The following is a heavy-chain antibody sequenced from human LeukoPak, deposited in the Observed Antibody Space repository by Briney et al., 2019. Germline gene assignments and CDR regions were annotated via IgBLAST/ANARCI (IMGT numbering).Heavy chain of an antibody. D-gene: IGHD1-26*01. J-gene: IGHJ5*02. Sequence: PSETLSLTCTVSGYSISSGYYWGWIRQPPGKRLEWIGSIHYSARIYYNPSLKSRLTISPDTSENQFSLKLTSVTAADTAVYYCTREVRSAWASFDPWGQGTLVIVSS. CDR3: TREVRSAWASFDP. V-gene: IGHV4-38-2*02. CDR2: IHYSARI. CDR1: GYSISSGYY.